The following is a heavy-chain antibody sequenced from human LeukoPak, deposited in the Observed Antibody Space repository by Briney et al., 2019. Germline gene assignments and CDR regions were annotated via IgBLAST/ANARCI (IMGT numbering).Heavy chain of an antibody. CDR2: IRSKAYGETT. CDR3: TRDDVDIVATVGVYHGMDV. D-gene: IGHD5-12*01. V-gene: IGHV3-49*04. Sequence: PGRSLRLSCTASGFTFGDYAMSWVRQAPGKGLEWVGFIRSKAYGETTEYAASVKGRFTISRDDSKSIAYLQMNSLKTEDTALYYCTRDDVDIVATVGVYHGMDVWGKGTTVTVSS. J-gene: IGHJ6*04. CDR1: GFTFGDYA.